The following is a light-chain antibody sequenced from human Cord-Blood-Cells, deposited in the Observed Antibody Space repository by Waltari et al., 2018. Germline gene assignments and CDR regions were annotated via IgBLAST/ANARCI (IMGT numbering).Light chain of an antibody. Sequence: QSALTQPPSASGSPGQSVTISCTGTSSDVGGYNYVSWYQQHPGKAPKLMIYEVSKRPSGVPDGFSGSKSGNTASLTVSGLQAEDEADYYCSSYAGSNNFDVFGTGTKVTVL. CDR3: SSYAGSNNFDV. J-gene: IGLJ1*01. CDR1: SSDVGGYNY. CDR2: EVS. V-gene: IGLV2-8*01.